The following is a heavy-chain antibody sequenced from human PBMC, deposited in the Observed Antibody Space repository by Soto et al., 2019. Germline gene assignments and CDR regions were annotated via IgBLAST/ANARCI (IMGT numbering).Heavy chain of an antibody. V-gene: IGHV5-51*01. CDR1: GYSFTSYW. Sequence: PGESLKISCKGSGYSFTSYWIGWVRQVPGKGLEWMGIIYPGDSDTRYSPSFQGQVTISADKSISTAYLQWSSLKASDTAMYYCARRGAVSSFYYYGMDVWGQGTTVTVSS. D-gene: IGHD6-6*01. J-gene: IGHJ6*02. CDR3: ARRGAVSSFYYYGMDV. CDR2: IYPGDSDT.